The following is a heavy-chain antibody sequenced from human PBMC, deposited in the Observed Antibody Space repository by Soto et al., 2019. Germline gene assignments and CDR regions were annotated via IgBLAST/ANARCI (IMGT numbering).Heavy chain of an antibody. D-gene: IGHD3-3*01. CDR1: GYTFTSYG. V-gene: IGHV1-18*01. Sequence: VSVKVSCKASGYTFTSYGISWVRQAPGQGLEWMGWISAYNGNTNYAQKLQGRVTMTTDTSTSTAYMELRSLRSDDTAVYYCARDPGGNGYYDFWSGYYWFDPWGQGTLVTVSS. CDR3: ARDPGGNGYYDFWSGYYWFDP. CDR2: ISAYNGNT. J-gene: IGHJ5*02.